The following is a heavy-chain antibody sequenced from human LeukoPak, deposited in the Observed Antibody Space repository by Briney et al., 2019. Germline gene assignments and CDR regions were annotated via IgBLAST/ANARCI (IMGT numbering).Heavy chain of an antibody. V-gene: IGHV1-8*01. CDR3: ARGRQVRGVQNWFDP. CDR2: MNPNSGNT. D-gene: IGHD3-10*01. Sequence: ASVKVSCKASGYTFTSYDINWVRQATGQGLEWMGWMNPNSGNTGYAQKFQGRVTMTRNTSISTAYMELSSLRSEDTAVYYCARGRQVRGVQNWFDPWGQGTLVTVSS. J-gene: IGHJ5*02. CDR1: GYTFTSYD.